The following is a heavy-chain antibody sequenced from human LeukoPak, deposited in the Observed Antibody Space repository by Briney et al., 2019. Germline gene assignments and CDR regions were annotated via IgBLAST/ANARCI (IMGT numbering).Heavy chain of an antibody. V-gene: IGHV3-21*01. CDR2: ITSVSSYK. CDR1: GFTFSNYA. Sequence: GGSLRLSCRASGFTFSNYAMNWVRQAPGKGLEWVSSITSVSSYKYYADSVKGRFTISRDNAKNSLFLQMNSLRAEDTAIYYCARDPTADDYWGQGTLVTVSS. D-gene: IGHD2-2*01. J-gene: IGHJ4*02. CDR3: ARDPTADDY.